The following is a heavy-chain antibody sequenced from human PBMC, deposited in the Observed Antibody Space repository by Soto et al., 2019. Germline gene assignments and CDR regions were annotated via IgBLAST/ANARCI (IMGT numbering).Heavy chain of an antibody. D-gene: IGHD4-17*01. CDR1: GGTFSSYA. V-gene: IGHV1-69*13. CDR2: IIPIFGTA. CDR3: ASAFYGVDYFDY. J-gene: IGHJ4*02. Sequence: SVKVSCKASGGTFSSYAISWVRQAPGQGLEWMGGIIPIFGTANYAQKFQGRVTITADESTSTAYMELSSLRSEDTAVYYCASAFYGVDYFDYWGQGTLVTVSS.